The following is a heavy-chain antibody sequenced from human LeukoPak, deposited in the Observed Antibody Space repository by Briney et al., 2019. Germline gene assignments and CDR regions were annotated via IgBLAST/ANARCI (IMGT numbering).Heavy chain of an antibody. D-gene: IGHD3-22*01. J-gene: IGHJ4*02. CDR2: ISGSGGST. Sequence: PGGSLRSSCAASGFTFSSYAMSWVRQAPGKGLEWVSAISGSGGSTYYADSVKGRFTISRDNSKNTLYLQMNSLRAEDTAVYYCAKDHDYYYDSSGYPDYWGQGTLVTVSS. V-gene: IGHV3-23*01. CDR1: GFTFSSYA. CDR3: AKDHDYYYDSSGYPDY.